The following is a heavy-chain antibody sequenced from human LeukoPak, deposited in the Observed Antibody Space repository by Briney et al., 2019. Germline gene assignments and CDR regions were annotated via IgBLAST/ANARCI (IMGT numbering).Heavy chain of an antibody. Sequence: GGSLRLSCAASGFTFRSYSMNWVRQAPGKGLEWVSSITSSSNYKYYADSVKGRFTISRDNAKNSLYLQMSSLRAEDTAVYHCVRSPTTTVTKYYFDLWGQGTLVSVS. CDR1: GFTFRSYS. CDR3: VRSPTTTVTKYYFDL. D-gene: IGHD4-17*01. J-gene: IGHJ4*02. CDR2: ITSSSNYK. V-gene: IGHV3-21*01.